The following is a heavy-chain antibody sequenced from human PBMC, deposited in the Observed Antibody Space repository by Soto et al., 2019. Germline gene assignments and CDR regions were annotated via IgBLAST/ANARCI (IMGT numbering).Heavy chain of an antibody. Sequence: EAQLVESGGGLVQPGRSLRLSCVASGFTFDDYAIHWVRHAPGKGLEWVSGISWNGAATGYADSVKGRFTICRDNAKNSLYLQMSSLRTEDTAIYYCANLPLYGSGFDCWGQGTLVTVSS. J-gene: IGHJ4*02. CDR1: GFTFDDYA. CDR3: ANLPLYGSGFDC. D-gene: IGHD3-10*01. V-gene: IGHV3-9*01. CDR2: ISWNGAAT.